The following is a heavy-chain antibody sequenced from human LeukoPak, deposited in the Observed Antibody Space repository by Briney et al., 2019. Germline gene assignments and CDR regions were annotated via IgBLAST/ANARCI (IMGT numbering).Heavy chain of an antibody. CDR3: ARAQGSYYFYYFDY. V-gene: IGHV3-7*02. D-gene: IGHD3-10*01. CDR1: GFTFSSYW. CDR2: IKQDGSEK. Sequence: PGGSLRLSCAASGFTFSSYWMSWVRQAPGKGLEWVANIKQDGSEKYYVDSVKGRFTISRDNAKNSLYLQMNSLRAEDTAVYYCARAQGSYYFYYFDYWGQGTLVTVSS. J-gene: IGHJ4*02.